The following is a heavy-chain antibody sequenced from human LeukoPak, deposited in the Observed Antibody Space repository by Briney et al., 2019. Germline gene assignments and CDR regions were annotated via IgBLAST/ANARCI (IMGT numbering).Heavy chain of an antibody. V-gene: IGHV3-23*01. J-gene: IGHJ4*02. Sequence: PGGSLRPSCAASGFTFSSYAMSWVRQAPGKGLEWVSAISGSGGSTYYADSVKGRFTISRDNSKNTLYLQMNSLRAEDTAVYYCAKDISKVTLYYFDYWGQGTLVTVSS. D-gene: IGHD4-17*01. CDR2: ISGSGGST. CDR3: AKDISKVTLYYFDY. CDR1: GFTFSSYA.